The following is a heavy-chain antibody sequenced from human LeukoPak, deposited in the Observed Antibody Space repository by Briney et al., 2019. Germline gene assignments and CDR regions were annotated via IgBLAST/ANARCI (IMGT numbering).Heavy chain of an antibody. D-gene: IGHD2-2*02. CDR2: IIPIFGIA. V-gene: IGHV1-69*04. CDR3: ASRYCSSTSCYMYYYYGMDV. CDR1: GGTFSSYA. Sequence: GASVKVSCKASGGTFSSYAISWVRQAPGQGLEWMGRIIPIFGIANYAQKFQGRVTITADKPTSTAYMELSSLRSEDTAVYYCASRYCSSTSCYMYYYYGMDVWGQGTTVTVSS. J-gene: IGHJ6*02.